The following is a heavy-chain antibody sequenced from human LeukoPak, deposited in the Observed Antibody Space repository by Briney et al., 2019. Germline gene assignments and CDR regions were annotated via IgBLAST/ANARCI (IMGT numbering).Heavy chain of an antibody. J-gene: IGHJ6*03. CDR2: ISAYNGNT. Sequence: GASVKVSCKASGYTFTSYGISWVRQAPGQGLEWMGWISAYNGNTNYAQKLQGRVTMTTDTSTSTAYMELRSLRSDDTAVYYCARGSSVLRYFDWFPYYYYYMDVWGKGTTVTISS. CDR3: ARGSSVLRYFDWFPYYYYYMDV. CDR1: GYTFTSYG. D-gene: IGHD3-9*01. V-gene: IGHV1-18*01.